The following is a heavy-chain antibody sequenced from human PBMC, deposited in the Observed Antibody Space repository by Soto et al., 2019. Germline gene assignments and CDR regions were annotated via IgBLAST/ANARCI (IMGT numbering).Heavy chain of an antibody. CDR3: AREYCSGGSCYSYYYGMDV. CDR1: GFTVSSNY. V-gene: IGHV3-53*01. Sequence: GGSLRLSGAASGFTVSSNYMSWVRQAPGKGLEWVSVIYSGGSTYYADSVKGRFTISRDNSKNTLYLQMNSLRAEDTAVYYCAREYCSGGSCYSYYYGMDVWGQGTTVTVSS. J-gene: IGHJ6*02. CDR2: IYSGGST. D-gene: IGHD2-15*01.